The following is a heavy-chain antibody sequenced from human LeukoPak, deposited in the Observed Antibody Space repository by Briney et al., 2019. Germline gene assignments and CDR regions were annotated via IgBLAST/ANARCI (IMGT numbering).Heavy chain of an antibody. CDR1: GFIFNNYG. D-gene: IGHD2-21*02. V-gene: IGHV3-30*18. CDR2: ISYDGSNK. Sequence: GGSLGLSCAASGFIFNNYGMHWVRQAPGKGLEWVAVISYDGSNKNYADSVKGRFTISRDSSKNTVYLQMNSLRVEDTAVYYCAKDWAPYCGGDCYFNYWGQGTLVTVS. J-gene: IGHJ4*02. CDR3: AKDWAPYCGGDCYFNY.